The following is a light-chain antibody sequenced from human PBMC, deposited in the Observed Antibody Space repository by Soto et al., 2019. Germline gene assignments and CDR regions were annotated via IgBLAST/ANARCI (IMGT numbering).Light chain of an antibody. CDR2: GAS. CDR3: QQYGRSPPFA. CDR1: QSVSSNY. J-gene: IGKJ2*01. V-gene: IGKV3-20*01. Sequence: EIVLTQSPGTLSLSPGERATLSCRASQSVSSNYIAWYQQNPGQAPRLLIYGASTRATGIPDRFNGSGSGPDFTLTISRLEPEDFAVYFCQQYGRSPPFAFGQRNKVEIK.